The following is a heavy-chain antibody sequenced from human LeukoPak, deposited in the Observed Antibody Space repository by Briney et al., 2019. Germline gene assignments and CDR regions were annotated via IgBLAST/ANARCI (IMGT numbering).Heavy chain of an antibody. J-gene: IGHJ4*02. CDR1: GVSFSSYG. D-gene: IGHD2-2*01. CDR2: IPREGGYE. Sequence: GGALKLSCAASGVSFSSYGMRWVRVAPGRGREWVGFIPREGGYEKYADSVKGRVAISRDNSKNTLYLQMNSLRAEDTAVYYCARGQMGYCSSTSCQQESSFDYWGQGTLVTASS. V-gene: IGHV3-30*02. CDR3: ARGQMGYCSSTSCQQESSFDY.